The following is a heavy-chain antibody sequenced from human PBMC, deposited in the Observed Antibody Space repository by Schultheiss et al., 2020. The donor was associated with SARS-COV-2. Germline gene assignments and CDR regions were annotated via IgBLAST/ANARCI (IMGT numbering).Heavy chain of an antibody. CDR2: IDGDGSNT. D-gene: IGHD6-25*01. CDR1: GFTFRNYW. J-gene: IGHJ4*02. CDR3: AKLTTSSGFDS. Sequence: GGSLRLSCAASGFTFRNYWMLWVRQAPGKGLVWVSRIDGDGSNTRYADSVKGRFTISRDNSKNTLSLQMNSLRAEDTAVYYCAKLTTSSGFDSWGLGTLVTVSS. V-gene: IGHV3-74*01.